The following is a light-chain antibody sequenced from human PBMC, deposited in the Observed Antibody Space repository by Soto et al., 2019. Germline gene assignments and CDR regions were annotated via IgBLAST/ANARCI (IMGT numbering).Light chain of an antibody. J-gene: IGLJ1*01. CDR1: SSDVGGYNY. V-gene: IGLV2-14*03. CDR3: SSYTSSNTPFYV. CDR2: DVS. Sequence: LPQPASVSGSPGQSITISYTGTSSDVGGYNYVSWYQHHPGKAPKLMIYDVSNRPSGVSTRFSGSKSGNTASLTISGLQAEDEADYYCSSYTSSNTPFYVFGTGTKVTVL.